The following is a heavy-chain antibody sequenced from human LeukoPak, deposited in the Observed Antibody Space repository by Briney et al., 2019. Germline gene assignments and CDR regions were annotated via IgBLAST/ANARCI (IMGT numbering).Heavy chain of an antibody. Sequence: GGSLRLSCAASGFTFSSYSMNWVRQAPGKGLEWVSSISSSSSYIYYADSVKGRFTISRDNAKNSLYLQMNSLRAEDTAVYYCARYATTVTTSDYWGQGTLVTVSS. V-gene: IGHV3-21*01. CDR2: ISSSSSYI. J-gene: IGHJ4*02. CDR1: GFTFSSYS. CDR3: ARYATTVTTSDY. D-gene: IGHD4-17*01.